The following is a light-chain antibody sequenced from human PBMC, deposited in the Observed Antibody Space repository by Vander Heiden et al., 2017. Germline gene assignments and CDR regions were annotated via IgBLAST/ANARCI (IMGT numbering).Light chain of an antibody. CDR2: DAT. Sequence: EVVLTQSSATLSLSSGERATLSCRASQSVSIYLAWFQQKPGQAPRLLVYDATNRATGIPARFSGSGSGTDFTLTISSLEPEDFAVYYCQQRSIWPPITFGQGTRLE. CDR1: QSVSIY. CDR3: QQRSIWPPIT. V-gene: IGKV3-11*01. J-gene: IGKJ5*01.